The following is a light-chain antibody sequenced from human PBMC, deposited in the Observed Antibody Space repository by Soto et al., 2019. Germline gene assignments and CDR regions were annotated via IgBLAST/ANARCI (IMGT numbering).Light chain of an antibody. V-gene: IGKV3-20*01. CDR1: QSVSSSY. CDR2: GAS. CDR3: QQYGSSPT. J-gene: IGKJ4*01. Sequence: EIVLTQSPGTLSLSRGERATLSCRASQSVSSSYLAWYQQKPGQAPRLLIYGASSRATGIPDRFSGSGSGTDFTLTISRLEPVDFAVYYCQQYGSSPTFGGGTKVEIK.